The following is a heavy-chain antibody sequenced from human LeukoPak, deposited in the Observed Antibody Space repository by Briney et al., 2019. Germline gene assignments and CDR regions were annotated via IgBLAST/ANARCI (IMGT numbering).Heavy chain of an antibody. D-gene: IGHD4-11*01. J-gene: IGHJ4*02. CDR2: IIPIFGKA. CDR1: GGTFLSYA. Sequence: SVKVSCKSSGGTFLSYAINWVRQAPGQGLEWMGGIIPIFGKATYAQNFQGRLTITADESTSTAYMELSSLRSEDTAMFYCARSPTTVTTLDYWGQGTLVTVSS. V-gene: IGHV1-69*13. CDR3: ARSPTTVTTLDY.